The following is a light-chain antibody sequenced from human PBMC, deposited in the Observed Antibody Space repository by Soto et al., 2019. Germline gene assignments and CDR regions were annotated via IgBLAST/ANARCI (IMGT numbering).Light chain of an antibody. CDR2: AAS. V-gene: IGKV1-12*01. Sequence: DIQMTQSPSSVSVSVGDTVTITCRASQYIGSWLAWYQQKPGKAPKLLISAASTLVSGVPTRFSGSGSGTDFTLTISGLQPEDSATYFCQQGNNFPLAFGGGTKVEIK. J-gene: IGKJ4*01. CDR3: QQGNNFPLA. CDR1: QYIGSW.